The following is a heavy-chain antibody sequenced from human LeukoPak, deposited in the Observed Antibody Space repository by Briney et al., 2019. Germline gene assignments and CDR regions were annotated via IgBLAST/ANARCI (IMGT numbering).Heavy chain of an antibody. CDR3: ARRCVVVRGYNWFDP. V-gene: IGHV4-34*01. J-gene: IGHJ5*02. Sequence: RSSETLSLTCAVYGGSFSGYYWSWIRQPPGKGLEWIGEINHSGSTNCNPSLKSRVTISVDTSKNQFSLKLSSVTAADTAVYYCARRCVVVRGYNWFDPWGQGTLVTVSS. CDR2: INHSGST. D-gene: IGHD3-10*01. CDR1: GGSFSGYY.